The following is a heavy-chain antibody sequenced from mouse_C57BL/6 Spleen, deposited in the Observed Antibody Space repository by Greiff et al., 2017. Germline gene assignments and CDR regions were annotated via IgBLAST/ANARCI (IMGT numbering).Heavy chain of an antibody. CDR3: ARGSGYRFAY. CDR2: INPNNGGT. D-gene: IGHD3-2*02. J-gene: IGHJ3*01. CDR1: GYTFTDYN. V-gene: IGHV1-22*01. Sequence: EVKLEESGPELVKPGASVKMSCKASGYTFTDYNMHWVKQSHGKSLEWIGYINPNNGGTSYNQKFKGKATLTVNKSSSTAYMELRSLTSEDSAVYYCARGSGYRFAYWGQGTLVTVSA.